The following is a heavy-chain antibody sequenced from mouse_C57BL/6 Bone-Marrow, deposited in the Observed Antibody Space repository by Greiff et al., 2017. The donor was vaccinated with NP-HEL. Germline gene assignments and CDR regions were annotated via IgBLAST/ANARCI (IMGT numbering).Heavy chain of an antibody. CDR2: IYPRSGNT. D-gene: IGHD1-1*01. V-gene: IGHV1-81*01. CDR3: AIYYYGSSYSFAY. Sequence: QVQLQQSGAELARPGASVKLSCKASGYTFTSYGISWVKQRTGQGLEWIGEIYPRSGNTYYNEKFKGKATLTADKSSSTAYMELRSLTSEDSAVYFCAIYYYGSSYSFAYWGQGTLVTVSA. J-gene: IGHJ3*01. CDR1: GYTFTSYG.